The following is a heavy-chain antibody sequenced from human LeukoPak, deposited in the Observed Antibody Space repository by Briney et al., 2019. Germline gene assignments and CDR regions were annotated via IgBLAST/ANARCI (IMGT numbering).Heavy chain of an antibody. V-gene: IGHV3-30-3*01. CDR1: GFTFSSYA. J-gene: IGHJ4*02. CDR2: ISYDGSNK. D-gene: IGHD3-22*01. Sequence: GSLRLSCAASGFTFSSYAMHWVRRAPGKGLEWVAVISYDGSNKYYADSVKGRFTISRDNSKNTLYLQMNSLRAEDTAVYYCAREPKDSRDFDYWGQGTLVTVSS. CDR3: AREPKDSRDFDY.